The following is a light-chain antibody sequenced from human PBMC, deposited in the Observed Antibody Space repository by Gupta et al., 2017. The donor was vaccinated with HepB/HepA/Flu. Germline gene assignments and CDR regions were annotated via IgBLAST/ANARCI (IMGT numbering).Light chain of an antibody. CDR2: GDR. CDR1: NIGSKS. Sequence: SYVLTQPPSVSVAPGKTATITCGENNIGSKSVHWYQQKPGQAPVLVVYGDRDRPLGIPERFSGSNSGNTATLTISRVEAGDEADYYCQVWDGDSDHYVFGTGTKVTVL. V-gene: IGLV3-21*03. J-gene: IGLJ1*01. CDR3: QVWDGDSDHYV.